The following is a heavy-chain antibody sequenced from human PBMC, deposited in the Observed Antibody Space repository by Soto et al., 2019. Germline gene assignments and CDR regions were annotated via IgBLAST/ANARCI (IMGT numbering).Heavy chain of an antibody. CDR1: GYSFTSYW. J-gene: IGHJ5*02. Sequence: GVSLRISCRGAGYSFTSYWVGWVRQMPGKGLEWMGIIYPGDSDTRYSPSFQGQVTISADKSISTAYLQWSSLKASDTAMYYCARLSGDSGSPRGFDPWGQGTLVTVSS. CDR3: ARLSGDSGSPRGFDP. CDR2: IYPGDSDT. V-gene: IGHV5-51*01. D-gene: IGHD1-26*01.